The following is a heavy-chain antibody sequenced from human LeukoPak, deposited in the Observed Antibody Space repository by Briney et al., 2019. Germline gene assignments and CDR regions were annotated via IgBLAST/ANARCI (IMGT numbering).Heavy chain of an antibody. CDR3: AREPAHGRDGLSDAFDI. CDR2: INHSGST. D-gene: IGHD5-24*01. Sequence: SETLSLTCAVYGGSFSGYYWSWIRQPPGEGLEWIGEINHSGSTNYNPSLKSRVTISVDTSKNQFSLKLSSVTAADTAVYYCAREPAHGRDGLSDAFDIWGQGTMVTVSS. V-gene: IGHV4-34*01. CDR1: GGSFSGYY. J-gene: IGHJ3*02.